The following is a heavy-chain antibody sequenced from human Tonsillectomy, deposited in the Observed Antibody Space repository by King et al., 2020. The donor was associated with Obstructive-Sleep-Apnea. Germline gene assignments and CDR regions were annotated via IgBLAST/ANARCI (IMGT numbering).Heavy chain of an antibody. J-gene: IGHJ4*02. D-gene: IGHD3-22*01. Sequence: VQLVESGGGVVQPGRSLRLSCAASGFTFSSYGMHWVRQAPGKGLEWGAFIRYDGSNKYYADSVKGRFTISRDNSKNTLYLQMNSLRAEDTAVYYCAKDTRYYDSSEYQDYYFDYWGQGTLVTVSS. CDR3: AKDTRYYDSSEYQDYYFDY. CDR2: IRYDGSNK. V-gene: IGHV3-30*02. CDR1: GFTFSSYG.